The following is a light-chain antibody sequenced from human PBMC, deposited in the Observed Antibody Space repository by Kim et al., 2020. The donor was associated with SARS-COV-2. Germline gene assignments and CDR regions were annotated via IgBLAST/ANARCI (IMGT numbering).Light chain of an antibody. CDR1: DIGDKC. Sequence: APRGTARITSGGHDIGDKCVHWYQQTPGQAPARVIYYDTDRPSGISERFSGANSGNTATLTISRVEAGEEADYYCQVWATSSDHWVFGGGTQLTVL. J-gene: IGLJ3*02. CDR3: QVWATSSDHWV. CDR2: YDT. V-gene: IGLV3-21*04.